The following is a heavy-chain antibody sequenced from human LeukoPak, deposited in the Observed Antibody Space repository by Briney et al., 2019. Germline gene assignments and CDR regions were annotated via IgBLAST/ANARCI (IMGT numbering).Heavy chain of an antibody. CDR2: ISAYNGNT. Sequence: GASVKVSCKASGYTFTSYGISWARQAPGQGLEWMGWISAYNGNTNYAQKLQGRVTMTTDTSTSTAYMELRSLRSDDTAVYYCARSRLLAVAGPWYFDLWGRGTLVTVSS. D-gene: IGHD6-19*01. CDR1: GYTFTSYG. V-gene: IGHV1-18*01. CDR3: ARSRLLAVAGPWYFDL. J-gene: IGHJ2*01.